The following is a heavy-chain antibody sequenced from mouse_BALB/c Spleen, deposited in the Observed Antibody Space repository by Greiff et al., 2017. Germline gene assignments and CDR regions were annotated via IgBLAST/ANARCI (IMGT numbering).Heavy chain of an antibody. CDR3: ARSNYYGNFGYFDY. V-gene: IGHV5-17*02. CDR2: ISSGSSTI. CDR1: GFTFSSFG. D-gene: IGHD2-1*01. Sequence: EVMLVESGGGLVQPGGSRKLSCAASGFTFSSFGMHWVRQAPEKGLEWVAYISSGSSTIYYADTVKGRFTISRDNPKNTLFLQMTSLRSEDTAMYYYARSNYYGNFGYFDYWGQGTTLTVSS. J-gene: IGHJ2*01.